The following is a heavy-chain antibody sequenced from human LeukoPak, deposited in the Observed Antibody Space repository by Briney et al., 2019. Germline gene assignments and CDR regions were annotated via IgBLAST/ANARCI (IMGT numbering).Heavy chain of an antibody. V-gene: IGHV4-59*01. CDR2: IYYSGST. CDR1: GGSISSYY. D-gene: IGHD3-3*01. CDR3: ARDRNDFWSGFTDV. J-gene: IGHJ6*02. Sequence: SETLSLTCTVSGGSISSYYWSWIRQPPGKGLEWIGYIYYSGSTNYNPSLKSRVTISVDTSKNQFSLKLSSVTAADTAVYYCARDRNDFWSGFTDVWGQGTTVTVSS.